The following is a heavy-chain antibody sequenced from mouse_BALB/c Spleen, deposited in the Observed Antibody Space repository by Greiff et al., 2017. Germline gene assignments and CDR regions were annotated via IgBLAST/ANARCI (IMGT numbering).Heavy chain of an antibody. CDR1: GFTFSSYA. CDR3: ARGLDGYYPAWFAY. V-gene: IGHV5-6-5*01. CDR2: ISSGGST. J-gene: IGHJ3*01. D-gene: IGHD2-3*01. Sequence: EVQLMESGGGLVKPGGSLKLSCAASGFTFSSYAMSWVRQTPEKRLEWVASISSGGSTYYPDSVKGRFTISRDNARNILYLQMSSLRSEDTAMYYCARGLDGYYPAWFAYWGQGTLVTVSA.